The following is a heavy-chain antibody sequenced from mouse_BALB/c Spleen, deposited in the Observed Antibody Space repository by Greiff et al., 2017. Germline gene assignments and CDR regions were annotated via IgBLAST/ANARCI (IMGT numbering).Heavy chain of an antibody. CDR2: LSSGSSTI. V-gene: IGHV5-17*02. D-gene: IGHD2-1*01. Sequence: EVKLMESGGGLVQPGGSRKLSCAASGFTFSSFGMHWVRQAPEKGLEWVAYLSSGSSTIYYADTVKGRFTISRDNPKNTLFLQMTSLRSEDTAMYYCARRDYGNYAPYAMDYWGQGTSVTVSA. J-gene: IGHJ4*01. CDR3: ARRDYGNYAPYAMDY. CDR1: GFTFSSFG.